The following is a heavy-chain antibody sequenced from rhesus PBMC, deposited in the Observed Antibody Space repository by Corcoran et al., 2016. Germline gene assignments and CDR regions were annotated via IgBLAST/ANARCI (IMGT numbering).Heavy chain of an antibody. CDR3: AKAYSSGWYPGDY. CDR2: IKRGGCST. D-gene: IGHD6-31*01. V-gene: IGHV3-103*01. Sequence: EVQLVETGGGLVQPGGSLRLSCAASGFTFSSYAMQWVRQASGKGLGGISAIKRGGCSTYYADSVKGRFTISRDNAKNTLSLQMNSLRAEDTAVYYCAKAYSSGWYPGDYWGQGVLVTVSS. J-gene: IGHJ4*01. CDR1: GFTFSSYA.